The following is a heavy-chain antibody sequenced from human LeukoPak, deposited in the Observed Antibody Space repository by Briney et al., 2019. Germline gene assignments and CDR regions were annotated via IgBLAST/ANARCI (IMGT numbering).Heavy chain of an antibody. D-gene: IGHD5-18*01. CDR2: VHSSGTT. V-gene: IGHV4-4*07. J-gene: IGHJ4*02. Sequence: PSETLSLTCTVSGGSISSYHWSWIRQPAGKGLEWIGRVHSSGTTNYNPSLKSRVTMSMDTSKNQLSLKLSSVTAADTAAYYCARDGLYNYGYSYFDYWGQGTLVTVSS. CDR3: ARDGLYNYGYSYFDY. CDR1: GGSISSYH.